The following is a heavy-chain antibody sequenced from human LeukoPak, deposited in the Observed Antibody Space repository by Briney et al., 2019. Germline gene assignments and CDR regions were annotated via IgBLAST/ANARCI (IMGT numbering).Heavy chain of an antibody. CDR1: GYTFTSYY. CDR2: INPSGGST. J-gene: IGHJ4*02. Sequence: ASVKVSCKASGYTFTSYYMHWVRQAPGQGLEWMGIINPSGGSTSYAQKFQGRVTMTRDTSTSTVYMELSSLRSEDTAVYYCARDHANFDWSLGFDYWGQGTLVTVSS. V-gene: IGHV1-46*01. D-gene: IGHD3-9*01. CDR3: ARDHANFDWSLGFDY.